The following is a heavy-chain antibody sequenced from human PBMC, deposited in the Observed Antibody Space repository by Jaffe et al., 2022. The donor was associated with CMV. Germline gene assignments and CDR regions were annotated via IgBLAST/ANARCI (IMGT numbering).Heavy chain of an antibody. CDR2: IDPSDSYT. J-gene: IGHJ6*03. V-gene: IGHV5-10-1*03. CDR1: GYSFTSYW. D-gene: IGHD3-10*01. CDR3: ARQFGELLGRVYYMDV. Sequence: EVQLVQSGAEVKKPGESLRISCKGSGYSFTSYWISWVRQMPGKGLEWMGRIDPSDSYTNYSPSFQGHVTISADKSISTAYLQWSSLKASDTAMYYCARQFGELLGRVYYMDVWGKGTTVTVSS.